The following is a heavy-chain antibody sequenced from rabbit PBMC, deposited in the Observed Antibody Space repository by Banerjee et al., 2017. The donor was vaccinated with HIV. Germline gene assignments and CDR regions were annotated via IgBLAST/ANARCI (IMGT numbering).Heavy chain of an antibody. CDR3: ARDLDGGSTVFSL. CDR1: GFSFSSSYY. D-gene: IGHD4-2*01. V-gene: IGHV1S40*01. CDR2: IYTGSSGST. J-gene: IGHJ4*01. Sequence: QSLEESGGGLVQPEGSLTLTCTASGFSFSSSYYMCWVRQAPGKGLEWITCIYTGSSGSTYYASWAKGRFTISKTSSTTVTLQMTSLTAADTATYFCARDLDGGSTVFSLWGQGTLVTVS.